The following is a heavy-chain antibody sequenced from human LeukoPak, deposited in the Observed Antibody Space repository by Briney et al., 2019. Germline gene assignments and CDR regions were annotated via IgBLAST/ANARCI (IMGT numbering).Heavy chain of an antibody. J-gene: IGHJ4*02. CDR1: GFTFSSYS. CDR3: ASLHGEGNSQGLFDY. CDR2: ISSSSTTI. V-gene: IGHV3-48*04. D-gene: IGHD4-23*01. Sequence: GGSLRLSCAASGFTFSSYSMMWVRQAPGKGLEWVSYISSSSTTIHYADSVKGRFTISRDNAKNSLYLQMNSLRAEDTAVYYCASLHGEGNSQGLFDYWGQGTLVTVSS.